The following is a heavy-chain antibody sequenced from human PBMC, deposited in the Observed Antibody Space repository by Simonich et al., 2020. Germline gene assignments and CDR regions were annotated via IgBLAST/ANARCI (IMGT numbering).Heavy chain of an antibody. CDR3: ARTYSGSYYYFDY. D-gene: IGHD1-26*01. J-gene: IGHJ4*02. CDR1: GYTFTSYD. V-gene: IGHV1-8*03. CDR2: MNPNSSNT. Sequence: QVQLVQSGAEVKKPGASVKVSCKASGYTFTSYDINGVRQATGQGLWWMGWMNPNSSNTGDAQKFQVRVTITRNTSISTAYRELSSLRSEDTAVYYCARTYSGSYYYFDYWGQGTLVTVSS.